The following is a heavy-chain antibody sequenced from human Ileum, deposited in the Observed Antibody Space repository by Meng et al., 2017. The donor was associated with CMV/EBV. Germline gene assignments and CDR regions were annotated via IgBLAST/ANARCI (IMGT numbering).Heavy chain of an antibody. Sequence: GESLKISCAASGFTFSNYAMSWVCQAPGKGLEWVSVISGSSGSTYYTDSVKGRFTISRENSKNTLYLQMNSLRAEDTALYYCATDVVIIPTALPFIDYWGQGTLVTVSS. D-gene: IGHD2-2*01. CDR3: ATDVVIIPTALPFIDY. CDR1: GFTFSNYA. V-gene: IGHV3-23*01. J-gene: IGHJ4*02. CDR2: ISGSSGST.